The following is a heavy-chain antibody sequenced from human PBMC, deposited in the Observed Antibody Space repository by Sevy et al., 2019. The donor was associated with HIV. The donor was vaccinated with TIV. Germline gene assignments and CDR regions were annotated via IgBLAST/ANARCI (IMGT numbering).Heavy chain of an antibody. Sequence: GGSLRLSCTTSGFTFDDYAMSWFRQAPGKGLEWVAFITRNSYEAYGGTTDYAASVKGRFIISRDDSKSVAYLQMNSLNTKDTAGYYCTRGLATADTPEYYFDYWGQGTLVTVSS. V-gene: IGHV3-49*03. J-gene: IGHJ4*02. CDR3: TRGLATADTPEYYFDY. D-gene: IGHD5-12*01. CDR1: GFTFDDYA. CDR2: ITRNSYEAYGGTT.